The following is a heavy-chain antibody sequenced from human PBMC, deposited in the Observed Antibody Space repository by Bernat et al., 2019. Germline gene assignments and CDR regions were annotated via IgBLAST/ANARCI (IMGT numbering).Heavy chain of an antibody. CDR2: ISYDGSNK. V-gene: IGHV3-30-3*01. Sequence: QVQLVESGGGVVQPGRSLRLSCAASGFTFSSYAMHWVRQAPGKGLEWVAVISYDGSNKYYADSVKGRFTISRDNSKNTLYLQMNSLRAEDTAVYYCVREGRYFDWLPNWFDPWGQGTLVTVSS. D-gene: IGHD3-9*01. J-gene: IGHJ5*02. CDR1: GFTFSSYA. CDR3: VREGRYFDWLPNWFDP.